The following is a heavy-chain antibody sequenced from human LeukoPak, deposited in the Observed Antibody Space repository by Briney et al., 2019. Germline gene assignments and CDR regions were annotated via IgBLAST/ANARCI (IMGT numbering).Heavy chain of an antibody. J-gene: IGHJ6*02. D-gene: IGHD1-14*01. Sequence: GGSLRLSCAASGFTFSSYGMHWVRQAPGKGLEWVAVISYDGSNKYYADSVKGRFTISRDKSRNTLFLQMNSLRAEDTAVYYCARDLGLNGNYYGMDVWGQGTTVTVSS. CDR3: ARDLGLNGNYYGMDV. CDR2: ISYDGSNK. CDR1: GFTFSSYG. V-gene: IGHV3-30*03.